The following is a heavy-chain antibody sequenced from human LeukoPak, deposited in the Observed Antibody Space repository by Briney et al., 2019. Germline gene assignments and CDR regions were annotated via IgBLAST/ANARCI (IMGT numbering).Heavy chain of an antibody. V-gene: IGHV4-34*01. CDR3: ASPPHSGGY. J-gene: IGHJ4*02. CDR1: GGSFSGYY. CDR2: INHSGST. D-gene: IGHD1-26*01. Sequence: SETLSLTCAVYGGSFSGYYWSWIRQHPGKGLEWIGEINHSGSTNYNPSLKSRVTISVDTSKNQFSLKLSSVTAADTAVYYCASPPHSGGYWGQGTLVTVSS.